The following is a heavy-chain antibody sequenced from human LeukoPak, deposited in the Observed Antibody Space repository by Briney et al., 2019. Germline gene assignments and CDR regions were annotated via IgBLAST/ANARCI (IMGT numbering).Heavy chain of an antibody. J-gene: IGHJ4*02. CDR1: GFTFSSYG. Sequence: GGSLRLSCAASGFTFSSYGMSWVRQAPGKGLEWVSTVSGSGGSTYYTDSVKGRFTISRDNSKNTLFLQMNSLRAEDTAVYYCAKDLLRTVVDISAAGYYFDYWGPGTLVTVSS. CDR2: VSGSGGST. CDR3: AKDLLRTVVDISAAGYYFDY. V-gene: IGHV3-23*01. D-gene: IGHD3-22*01.